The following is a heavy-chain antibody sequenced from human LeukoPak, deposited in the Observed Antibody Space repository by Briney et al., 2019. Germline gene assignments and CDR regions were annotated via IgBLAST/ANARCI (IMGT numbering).Heavy chain of an antibody. CDR3: AKGGYCSGGSCRGNWFDP. Sequence: GGSLRLFCAASGFTFSSYGMHWVRQAPGKGLEWVAVISYDGSNKYYADSVKGRFTISRDNSKNTLYLQMNSLRAEDTAVYYCAKGGYCSGGSCRGNWFDPWGQGTLVTVSS. V-gene: IGHV3-30*18. J-gene: IGHJ5*02. CDR2: ISYDGSNK. D-gene: IGHD2-15*01. CDR1: GFTFSSYG.